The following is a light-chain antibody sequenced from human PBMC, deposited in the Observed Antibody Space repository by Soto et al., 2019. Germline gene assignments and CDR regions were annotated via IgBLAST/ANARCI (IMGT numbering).Light chain of an antibody. CDR2: DAS. CDR3: QQRSNSPPYT. V-gene: IGKV3-11*01. Sequence: EIVLTQSPATLSLSPGERATLSCRASQSVSSYLAWYQQKPGQAPRLLIYDASNRATGIPARFSGSGSGTDVTLTISSLEPEDFAVYYCQQRSNSPPYTFGQGTKLEIK. J-gene: IGKJ2*01. CDR1: QSVSSY.